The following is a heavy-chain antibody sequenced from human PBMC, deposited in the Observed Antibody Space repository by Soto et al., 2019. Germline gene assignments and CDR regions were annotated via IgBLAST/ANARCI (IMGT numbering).Heavy chain of an antibody. Sequence: GGSLRLSCAASGFTFSSYAMHWVRQAPGKGLEWVAVISYDGSNKYYADSVKGRFTISRDNSKNTLYLQMNSLRAEDTAVYYCASLADRGVSDYWGQGTLVTVSS. J-gene: IGHJ4*02. CDR2: ISYDGSNK. V-gene: IGHV3-30-3*01. CDR1: GFTFSSYA. CDR3: ASLADRGVSDY. D-gene: IGHD3-10*01.